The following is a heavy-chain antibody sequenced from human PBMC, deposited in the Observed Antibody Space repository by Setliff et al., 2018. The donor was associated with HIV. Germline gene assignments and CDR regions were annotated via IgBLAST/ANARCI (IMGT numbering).Heavy chain of an antibody. CDR1: GDSINTHY. V-gene: IGHV4-4*07. CDR2: TSSSGPT. Sequence: PSETLSLTCTVSGDSINTHYWSWLRQPAGKRLEWIGRTSSSGPTNPAFKSRVTMSEDTSRNQVSLKLTSVTAADSAIYYCARDGEYFDQWGQGVRVTVSS. CDR3: ARDGEYFDQ. J-gene: IGHJ4*02.